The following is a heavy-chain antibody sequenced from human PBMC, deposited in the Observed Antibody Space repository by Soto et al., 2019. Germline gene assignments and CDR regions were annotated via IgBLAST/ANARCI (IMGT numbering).Heavy chain of an antibody. CDR2: VNGDGGST. Sequence: GGSLRLSCAASGFTFSSYWIHWVRQAPGKGLVWVSRVNGDGGSTSYADSVKGRFTISRDNAKNTLYLQMNSLRAEDTAVYYCERAARTTVTNPHFDYWGQGALVTVSS. V-gene: IGHV3-74*01. CDR3: ERAARTTVTNPHFDY. D-gene: IGHD4-17*01. CDR1: GFTFSSYW. J-gene: IGHJ4*02.